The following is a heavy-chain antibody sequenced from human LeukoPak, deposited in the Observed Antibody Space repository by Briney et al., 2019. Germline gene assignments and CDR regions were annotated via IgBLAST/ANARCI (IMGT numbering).Heavy chain of an antibody. D-gene: IGHD6-13*01. CDR2: IKEDGSEK. J-gene: IGHJ4*02. Sequence: GGSLRLSCAASGFTFSTCWMSWVRQAPGKGLEWVANIKEDGSEKYYVDSVKGRFTISRDNAKNSLYLQMNSLRAEDTAVYYCARIGAGSSRDYWGQGTLVTVSS. V-gene: IGHV3-7*04. CDR1: GFTFSTCW. CDR3: ARIGAGSSRDY.